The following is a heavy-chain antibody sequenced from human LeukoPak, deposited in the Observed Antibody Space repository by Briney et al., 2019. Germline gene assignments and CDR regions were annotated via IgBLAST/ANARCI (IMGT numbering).Heavy chain of an antibody. Sequence: TGRSLRLSCAASGFTFSSYGMHWVRQAPGKGLEWVAVIWYDGSNKYYADSVKGRFTISRDNSKNTLYPQMNSLRAEDTAVYYCARDPGAAAVFSGDDAFDIWGQGTMVTVSS. D-gene: IGHD6-13*01. CDR3: ARDPGAAAVFSGDDAFDI. J-gene: IGHJ3*02. V-gene: IGHV3-33*01. CDR2: IWYDGSNK. CDR1: GFTFSSYG.